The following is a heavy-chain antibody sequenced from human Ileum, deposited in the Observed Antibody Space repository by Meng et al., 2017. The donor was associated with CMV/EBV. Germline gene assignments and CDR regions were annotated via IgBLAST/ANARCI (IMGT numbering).Heavy chain of an antibody. CDR3: ARRLGYEFDS. J-gene: IGHJ4*02. Sequence: SETLSLTCTVSGGAINRSTYFWGWIRQPPGKGLEWIGSIFYSGSTYYNPSLKSRVSISVDTSKNQFSLKLDSVTAADTPVYFYARRLGYEFDSWGQGSLVTVSS. D-gene: IGHD5-12*01. V-gene: IGHV4-39*01. CDR2: IFYSGST. CDR1: GGAINRSTYF.